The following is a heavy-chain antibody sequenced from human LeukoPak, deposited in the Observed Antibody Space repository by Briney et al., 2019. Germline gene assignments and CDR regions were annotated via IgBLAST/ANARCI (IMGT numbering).Heavy chain of an antibody. CDR1: GGSISGYY. V-gene: IGHV4-4*07. J-gene: IGHJ5*02. CDR3: ARHWSHSVAQFGRSYWFDP. Sequence: PSETLSLTCIVSGGSISGYYWSRIRQPAGKGLEWIGHMDTSGHTNYNSSLMSRVTMSVDTSKNQFSLRLTSVTAADTAVYYCARHWSHSVAQFGRSYWFDPWGQGTLVTVSS. D-gene: IGHD2-15*01. CDR2: MDTSGHT.